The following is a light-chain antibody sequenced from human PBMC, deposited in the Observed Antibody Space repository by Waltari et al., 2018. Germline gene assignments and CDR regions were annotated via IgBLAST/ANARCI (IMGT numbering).Light chain of an antibody. Sequence: EIVLTQSPATLSLSPGERVTLSCRARQSISNFLAWYQQRPGQAPRLLMYDASKRAIGIPARFSGSGSGTDFTLTISSLEPEDSGIYYCQQRNGWPPMYTFGQGTKLEIK. CDR3: QQRNGWPPMYT. V-gene: IGKV3-11*01. J-gene: IGKJ2*01. CDR1: QSISNF. CDR2: DAS.